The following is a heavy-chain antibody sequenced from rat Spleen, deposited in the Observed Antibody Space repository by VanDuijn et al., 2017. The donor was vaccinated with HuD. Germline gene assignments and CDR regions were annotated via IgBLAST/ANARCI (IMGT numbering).Heavy chain of an antibody. D-gene: IGHD4-1*01. V-gene: IGHV5-20*01. Sequence: EVQLVESGGGLVQPGRSMKLSCSASGFTFSDYGMAWVFQAPTKGLEWVASISYDGGSTYYRDSVKGRFTISRDNAKSTLYLQMNSLRSEDTATYYCTRGTGDYWGQGVMVTVSS. J-gene: IGHJ2*01. CDR1: GFTFSDYG. CDR2: ISYDGGST. CDR3: TRGTGDY.